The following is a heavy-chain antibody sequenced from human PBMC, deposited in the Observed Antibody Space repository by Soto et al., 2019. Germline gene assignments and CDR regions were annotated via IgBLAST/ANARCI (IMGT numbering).Heavy chain of an antibody. Sequence: SSETLSLTCAVSGASISGSYYYWAWLRQSPGKGPEWIGSVFYTGFTSYNPSLESRVSVSVDTSKSQFFLKLSAVTAADTAVYYCATSQKGYNWNYFDHWGQGALVTVSS. D-gene: IGHD1-20*01. CDR2: VFYTGFT. CDR3: ATSQKGYNWNYFDH. CDR1: GASISGSYYY. V-gene: IGHV4-39*01. J-gene: IGHJ4*02.